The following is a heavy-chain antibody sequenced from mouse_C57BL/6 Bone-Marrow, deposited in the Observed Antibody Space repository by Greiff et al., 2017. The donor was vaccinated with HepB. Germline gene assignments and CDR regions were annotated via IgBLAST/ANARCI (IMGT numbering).Heavy chain of an antibody. D-gene: IGHD2-3*01. V-gene: IGHV1-53*01. J-gene: IGHJ3*01. CDR1: GYTFTSYW. CDR3: ARSAWRLLLAWFAY. Sequence: QVQLQQPGTELVKPGASVKLSCKASGYTFTSYWMHWVKQRPGQGLEWIGNINPSNGGTNYNEKFKSKATLSVDKSSSTAYMQLSSLTSEDSAVYYCARSAWRLLLAWFAYWGQGTLVTVSA. CDR2: INPSNGGT.